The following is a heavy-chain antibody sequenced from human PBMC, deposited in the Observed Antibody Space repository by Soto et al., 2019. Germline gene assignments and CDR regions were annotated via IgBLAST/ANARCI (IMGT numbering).Heavy chain of an antibody. V-gene: IGHV3-33*01. Sequence: GGSLRLSCAASGFTFSSYGMHWVRQAPGKGLEWVAVIWYDGSNKYYADSVKGRFTISRDNSKNTLYLQMNSLRAEDTAVYYCARATVGYCSSTSCLRGGNFDYWGQGTLVTVSS. CDR3: ARATVGYCSSTSCLRGGNFDY. CDR1: GFTFSSYG. CDR2: IWYDGSNK. D-gene: IGHD2-2*01. J-gene: IGHJ4*02.